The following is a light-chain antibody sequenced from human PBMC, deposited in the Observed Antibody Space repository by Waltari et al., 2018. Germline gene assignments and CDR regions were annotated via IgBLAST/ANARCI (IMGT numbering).Light chain of an antibody. CDR3: QMWNSSSDDVI. Sequence: VLTQTPSVSVAPGATARISCEGDNIGIETIHWYQQRPGQAPILVIHCDGDRPSGIPDRFSGFNSGNRATLTISRVEAGDEADYYCQMWNSSSDDVIFGGGTKMTVL. J-gene: IGLJ2*01. CDR1: NIGIET. CDR2: CDG. V-gene: IGLV3-21*01.